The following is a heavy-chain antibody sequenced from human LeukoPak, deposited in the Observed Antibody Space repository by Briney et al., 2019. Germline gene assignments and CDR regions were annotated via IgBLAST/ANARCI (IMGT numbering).Heavy chain of an antibody. CDR2: IGIDSGNT. D-gene: IGHD5-24*01. Sequence: WGSLRLSCAASAFTCSDYSMNWVRQGPGKGLEWISYIGIDSGNTNYADSVKGRFTISGDKAKNSLYLQMNSLRVEDTAVYYCARDYKYAFDNWGQGTLVTVSS. CDR1: AFTCSDYS. J-gene: IGHJ4*02. V-gene: IGHV3-48*01. CDR3: ARDYKYAFDN.